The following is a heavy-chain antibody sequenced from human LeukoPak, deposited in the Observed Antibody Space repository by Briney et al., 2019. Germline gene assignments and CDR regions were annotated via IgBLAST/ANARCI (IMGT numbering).Heavy chain of an antibody. CDR3: ARDYGSGSYYYYYYYYYGMDV. Sequence: ASVKVSCKASGYTFTSYDINWVRQATGQGLEWMGWMNPNSGNTGYAQKFQGRVTMTRNTSISTAYMELSSLRSEDTAVYYCARDYGSGSYYYYYYYYYGMDVWGQGTTVTVSS. CDR1: GYTFTSYD. CDR2: MNPNSGNT. J-gene: IGHJ6*02. V-gene: IGHV1-8*01. D-gene: IGHD3-10*01.